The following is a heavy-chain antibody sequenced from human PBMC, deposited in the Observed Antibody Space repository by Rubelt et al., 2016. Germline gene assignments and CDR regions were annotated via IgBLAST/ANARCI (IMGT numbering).Heavy chain of an antibody. CDR2: IRTSGGSK. CDR1: GFTFSTYV. J-gene: IGHJ1*01. CDR3: AKELSGSYCYFQH. Sequence: GGGLVQPGGSLRLSCAASGFTFSTYVTSWVRQAQGKGPEWVSAIRTSGGSKYCADSVKGRFTISRDNSKNTLYLQMNSLRAEDTAVYNCAKELSGSYCYFQHWGQGTLVTVSS. D-gene: IGHD1-26*01. V-gene: IGHV3-23*01.